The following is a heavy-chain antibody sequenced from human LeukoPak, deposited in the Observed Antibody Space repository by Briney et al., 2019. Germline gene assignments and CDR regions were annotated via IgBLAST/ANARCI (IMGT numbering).Heavy chain of an antibody. CDR3: ARWTGAPFNAFEI. J-gene: IGHJ3*02. D-gene: IGHD3/OR15-3a*01. Sequence: SVKVSCKASGYTFTSYDINWVRQATGQGLEWMGWMNPNSGNTGYAQKFQGRVTMTRNTSISTAYMELNSLRAEDTAVYSCARWTGAPFNAFEIWGQGTMVTVSS. V-gene: IGHV1-8*01. CDR2: MNPNSGNT. CDR1: GYTFTSYD.